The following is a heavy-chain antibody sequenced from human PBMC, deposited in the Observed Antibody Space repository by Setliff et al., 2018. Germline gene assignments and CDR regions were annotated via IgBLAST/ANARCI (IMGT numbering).Heavy chain of an antibody. CDR1: GDSISSGSYY. V-gene: IGHV4-61*09. D-gene: IGHD3-3*01. J-gene: IGHJ5*02. Sequence: KTSETLSLTCTVSGDSISSGSYYWTWIRQPAGKGLEWIGHFHTGGSTNYNRSLRSRVAISVDTSKNQFSLKLSSVPAADTATYYCARAGPTVTFFRVLVISWWDPWGQGSLVTVSS. CDR3: ARAGPTVTFFRVLVISWWDP. CDR2: FHTGGST.